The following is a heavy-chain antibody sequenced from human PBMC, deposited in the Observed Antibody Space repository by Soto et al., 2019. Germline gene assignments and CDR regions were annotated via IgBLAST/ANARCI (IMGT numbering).Heavy chain of an antibody. D-gene: IGHD5-12*01. Sequence: ASVKVSCKASGGTFTSYGISWVRQAPGQGLEWMGWISAYNGNTNYAQKLQGRVTMTTDTSTSTAYMELRSLRSDDTAVYYCARDRRWLQMTWYEDYGMDVWGQGTTVTVSS. CDR1: GGTFTSYG. CDR2: ISAYNGNT. CDR3: ARDRRWLQMTWYEDYGMDV. J-gene: IGHJ6*02. V-gene: IGHV1-18*04.